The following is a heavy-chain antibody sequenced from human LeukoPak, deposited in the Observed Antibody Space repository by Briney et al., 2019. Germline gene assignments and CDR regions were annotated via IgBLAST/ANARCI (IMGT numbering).Heavy chain of an antibody. Sequence: SQTLSLTCAVSGGSISSGGYSWSWIRQPPGKGLEWIGYIYHSGSTYYNPSLKSRVTISVDRSKNQFSLKLSSVTAADTAVYYCARGNLYYYDSSGDRFDPWGQGTLVTVSS. D-gene: IGHD3-22*01. CDR3: ARGNLYYYDSSGDRFDP. J-gene: IGHJ5*02. CDR2: IYHSGST. V-gene: IGHV4-30-2*01. CDR1: GGSISSGGYS.